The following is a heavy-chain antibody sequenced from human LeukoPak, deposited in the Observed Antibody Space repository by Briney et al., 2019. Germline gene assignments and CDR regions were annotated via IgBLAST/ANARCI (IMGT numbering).Heavy chain of an antibody. CDR2: FDPEDGET. Sequence: ASVEVSCKVSGYTLTELSMHWVRQAPGKGLEWMGGFDPEDGETIYAQKFQGRVTMTEDTSTDTAYMELSSLRSEDTAVYYCATDSLPRITMTRGAFDIWGQGTMVTVSS. J-gene: IGHJ3*02. D-gene: IGHD3-22*01. V-gene: IGHV1-24*01. CDR3: ATDSLPRITMTRGAFDI. CDR1: GYTLTELS.